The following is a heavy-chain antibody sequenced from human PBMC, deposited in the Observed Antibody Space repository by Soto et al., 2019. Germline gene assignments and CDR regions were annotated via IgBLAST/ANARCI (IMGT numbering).Heavy chain of an antibody. CDR3: ARDPSDDFWSGYADPYFDY. Sequence: ASVKVSCKASGYTFTSYGISWVRQAPGQGLEWMGWISAYNGNTNYAQKLQGRVTMTTDTSTSTAYMELRSLRSDDTAVYYCARDPSDDFWSGYADPYFDYWGQGTLVTVSS. D-gene: IGHD3-3*01. J-gene: IGHJ4*02. CDR1: GYTFTSYG. CDR2: ISAYNGNT. V-gene: IGHV1-18*01.